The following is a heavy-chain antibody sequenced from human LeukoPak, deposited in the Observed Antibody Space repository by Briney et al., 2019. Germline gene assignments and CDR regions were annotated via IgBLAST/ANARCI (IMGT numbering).Heavy chain of an antibody. Sequence: QPGGSLRLSCAASGFTFSSYGMDWVRQAPGKGLEWVAVISYDGSNKYYADSVKGRFTISRDNSKNTLYLQMNSLRAEDTAVYYCANYYDSIFDYWGQGTLVTVSS. D-gene: IGHD3-22*01. CDR3: ANYYDSIFDY. V-gene: IGHV3-30*18. CDR2: ISYDGSNK. J-gene: IGHJ4*02. CDR1: GFTFSSYG.